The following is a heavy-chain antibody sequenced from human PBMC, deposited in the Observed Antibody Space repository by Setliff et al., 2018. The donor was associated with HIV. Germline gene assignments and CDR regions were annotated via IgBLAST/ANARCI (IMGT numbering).Heavy chain of an antibody. J-gene: IGHJ5*02. CDR2: IYHSGGT. CDR1: GYSISSGYY. Sequence: SETLSLTCAVSGYSISSGYYWGWIRQPPGKGLEWIGSIYHSGGTYYNPSLKSRVTISVDTSKNQFSLKLSSVTAADTAVYYCARIYDSSGYYRAPVGWFDPWGQGTLVTVSS. CDR3: ARIYDSSGYYRAPVGWFDP. V-gene: IGHV4-38-2*01. D-gene: IGHD3-22*01.